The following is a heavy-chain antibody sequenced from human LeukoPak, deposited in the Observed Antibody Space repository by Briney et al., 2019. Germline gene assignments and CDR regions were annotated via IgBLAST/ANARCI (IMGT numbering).Heavy chain of an antibody. Sequence: GGSLRLSCAASGFTFDDYAMHWVRQAPGKGLEWVSGISWNSDGMGYADSVKGRFTISRDNAKNSLYLQMNSLRAEDTALYYCAKGAETTVTDWGQGTLVTVSS. CDR3: AKGAETTVTD. D-gene: IGHD4-17*01. CDR2: ISWNSDGM. J-gene: IGHJ4*02. V-gene: IGHV3-9*01. CDR1: GFTFDDYA.